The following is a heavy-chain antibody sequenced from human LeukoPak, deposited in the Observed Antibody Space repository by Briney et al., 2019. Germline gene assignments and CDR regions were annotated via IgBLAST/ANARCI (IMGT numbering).Heavy chain of an antibody. D-gene: IGHD1-14*01. CDR1: GFTFFNYA. CDR3: AKKLLTGGGTWFDF. CDR2: LTGGGGTA. Sequence: GGSLRLSCAASGFTFFNYAMTWVRQAPGKGLEWVSTLTGGGGTADYSASVEGRFTISRDNSKDTLYLQMDSLRAEDTAVYYCAKKLLTGGGTWFDFWGQGTLVTVSS. J-gene: IGHJ4*02. V-gene: IGHV3-23*01.